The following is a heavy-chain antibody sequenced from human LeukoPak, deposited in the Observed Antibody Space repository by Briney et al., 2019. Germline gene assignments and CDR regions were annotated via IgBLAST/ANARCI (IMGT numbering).Heavy chain of an antibody. CDR3: ATGEYYFDF. D-gene: IGHD3-16*01. Sequence: GGSLRLSCAASGFTFPNYDMSWVRRAPGKGLEWVSTISDSGHDTSYADSVKGRFTISRDNSKNTLYLQMSSLRAEDTALYYCATGEYYFDFWGQGTLVTVSS. CDR1: GFTFPNYD. V-gene: IGHV3-23*01. CDR2: ISDSGHDT. J-gene: IGHJ4*02.